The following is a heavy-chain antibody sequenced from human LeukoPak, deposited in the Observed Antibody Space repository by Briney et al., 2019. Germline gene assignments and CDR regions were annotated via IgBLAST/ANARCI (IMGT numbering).Heavy chain of an antibody. Sequence: SETLSLTCAVYGGSFSGYYWSWIRQPPGKGLEWIVEINNIGSTKYNPSLKSRVTISVDTSKNQLSLKLSSVPAADTAVYYCAWLFGEFHNWFDPWGQGTLVTVSS. D-gene: IGHD3-10*01. CDR2: INNIGST. V-gene: IGHV4-34*01. CDR1: GGSFSGYY. CDR3: AWLFGEFHNWFDP. J-gene: IGHJ5*02.